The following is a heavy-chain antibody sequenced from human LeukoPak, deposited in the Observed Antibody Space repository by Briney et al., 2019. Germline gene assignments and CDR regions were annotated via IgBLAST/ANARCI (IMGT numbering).Heavy chain of an antibody. CDR2: IYYSGST. V-gene: IGHV4-59*01. J-gene: IGHJ4*02. CDR1: GGSISSYY. D-gene: IGHD5-12*01. CDR3: ARVPYSGYDWSFYFDY. Sequence: SETLSLTCPVSGGSISSYYWSWIRQPPGTGLEWIGYIYYSGSTNYNPSLKSRVTISVDTSKNQFSLKLSSVTAADTAVYYCARVPYSGYDWSFYFDYWGQGTLVTVSS.